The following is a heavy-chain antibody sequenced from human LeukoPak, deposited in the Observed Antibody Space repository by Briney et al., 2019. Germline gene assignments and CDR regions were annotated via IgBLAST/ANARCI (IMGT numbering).Heavy chain of an antibody. V-gene: IGHV3-30*18. Sequence: PGGSLRLSCAASGFTFSSYGMHWVRQAPGKGLEWVAVISYDGSNKYYADSVKGRFTISRDNSKNTLYLQTNSLRAEDTAVYYCAKDSRYCSGGSCYSGFDYWGQGTLVTVSS. D-gene: IGHD2-15*01. J-gene: IGHJ4*02. CDR3: AKDSRYCSGGSCYSGFDY. CDR2: ISYDGSNK. CDR1: GFTFSSYG.